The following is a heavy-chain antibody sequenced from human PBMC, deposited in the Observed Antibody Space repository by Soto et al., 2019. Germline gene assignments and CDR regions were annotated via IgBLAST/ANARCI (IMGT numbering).Heavy chain of an antibody. CDR3: ARHFYAARYYRGEVY. V-gene: IGHV5-10-1*01. CDR1: GYSFPNYW. J-gene: IGHJ4*01. Sequence: XATLKLSCQGSGYSFPNYWISWVRQVPGKGLEWVGRIHLSDSHTNYSPSFQGHVIISADKSISTAYLSWNSLTAQDTAKSYCARHFYAARYYRGEVYWCQGDLVTVSS. D-gene: IGHD3-10*01. CDR2: IHLSDSHT.